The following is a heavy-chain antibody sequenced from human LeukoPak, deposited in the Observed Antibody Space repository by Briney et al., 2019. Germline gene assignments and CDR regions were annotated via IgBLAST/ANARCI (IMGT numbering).Heavy chain of an antibody. D-gene: IGHD2-21*01. CDR2: ISDRGDST. J-gene: IGHJ4*02. V-gene: IGHV3-23*01. CDR1: GFSFTTYA. CDR3: ARDLRVISFDN. Sequence: GGSLRLSCAASGFSFTTYAMGWVRQAPGKGLEWVSVISDRGDSTYYADSVKGRFTISRDSSKNTLYLQMNSLGGEDTALYYCARDLRVISFDNWGQGTLVSVXS.